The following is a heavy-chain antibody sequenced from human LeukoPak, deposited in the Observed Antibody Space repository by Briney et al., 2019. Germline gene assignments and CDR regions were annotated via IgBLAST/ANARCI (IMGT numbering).Heavy chain of an antibody. V-gene: IGHV3-30*18. J-gene: IGHJ4*02. D-gene: IGHD6-19*01. Sequence: GRSLRLSCAASGFTFSSYGMHWVRQAPDKGLEWVAVISYDGSNKYYADSVKGRFTISRDNSKNTLYLQMNSLRAGDTAVYYCAKDTSSMAVDYWGQGTPVTVSS. CDR1: GFTFSSYG. CDR3: AKDTSSMAVDY. CDR2: ISYDGSNK.